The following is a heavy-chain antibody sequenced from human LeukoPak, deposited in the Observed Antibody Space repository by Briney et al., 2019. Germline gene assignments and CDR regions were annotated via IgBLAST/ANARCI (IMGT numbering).Heavy chain of an antibody. CDR1: GGSISSSSYY. V-gene: IGHV4-39*01. D-gene: IGHD6-13*01. Sequence: SETLSLTCTVSGGSISSSSYYWGWIRQPPGKGLEWIGSIYYSGSTYYNPSLKSRVTISVDTSKNQFSLKLSSVTAADTAVYYCARRGSSSWYGWWFDPWGQGTLVTVSS. CDR2: IYYSGST. CDR3: ARRGSSSWYGWWFDP. J-gene: IGHJ5*02.